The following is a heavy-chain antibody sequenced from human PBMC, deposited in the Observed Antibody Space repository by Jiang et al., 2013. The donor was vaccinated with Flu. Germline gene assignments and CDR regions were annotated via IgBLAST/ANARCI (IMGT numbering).Heavy chain of an antibody. CDR3: ARDFLGNQIAGNVFDV. V-gene: IGHV3-7*01. CDR2: INQHGSVQ. CDR1: GFPFNDFW. D-gene: IGHD1-14*01. J-gene: IGHJ3*01. Sequence: VQLVESGGGLVHPGGSLRLSCETSGFPFNDFWMSWVRQAPGKGLEWVANINQHGSVQYVLDSVKGRISISRDNAKTSIYLQLNNLRDEDTATYYCARDFLGNQIAGNVFDVWGQGILVTVSS.